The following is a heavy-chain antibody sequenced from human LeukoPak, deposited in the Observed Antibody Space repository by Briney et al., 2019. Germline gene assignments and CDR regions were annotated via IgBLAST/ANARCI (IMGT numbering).Heavy chain of an antibody. J-gene: IGHJ3*02. CDR1: GFTFSNYG. Sequence: LSGGSLRLSCAASGFTFSNYGMHWARQAPGKGLEWVAVISYDGGNEYYADSVKGRFTISRDNSKNTLYLQMNSLRVEDTAVYFCARVRVGTTTGDTFDIWGQGTMVTVAS. CDR3: ARVRVGTTTGDTFDI. CDR2: ISYDGGNE. V-gene: IGHV3-30*03. D-gene: IGHD1-26*01.